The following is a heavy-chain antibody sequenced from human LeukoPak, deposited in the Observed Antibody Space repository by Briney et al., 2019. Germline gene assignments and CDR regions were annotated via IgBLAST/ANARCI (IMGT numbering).Heavy chain of an antibody. CDR3: ARHDYYGSGSYYRGAPVDY. Sequence: PGGSLRLSCAAYGFTFSSYSMNWVRQAPGKGLEWVSSISSSSSYIYYADSVKGRFTISRDNAKNSLYLQMNSLRAEDTAVYYCARHDYYGSGSYYRGAPVDYWGQGTLVTVSS. CDR1: GFTFSSYS. V-gene: IGHV3-21*01. D-gene: IGHD3-10*01. CDR2: ISSSSSYI. J-gene: IGHJ4*02.